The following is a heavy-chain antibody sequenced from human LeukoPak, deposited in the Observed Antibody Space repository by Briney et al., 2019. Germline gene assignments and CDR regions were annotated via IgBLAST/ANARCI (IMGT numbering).Heavy chain of an antibody. V-gene: IGHV3-30*02. CDR3: AKDPGQLLVYYFDY. Sequence: GGSLRLSCAASGFTFSSYGMHWVRQAPGKGLEWVAFIRYDGSNKYYADSVKGRLTISRDNSKNTLYLQMNSLRAEDTAVYYCAKDPGQLLVYYFDYWGQGTLVTVSS. J-gene: IGHJ4*02. D-gene: IGHD6-6*01. CDR2: IRYDGSNK. CDR1: GFTFSSYG.